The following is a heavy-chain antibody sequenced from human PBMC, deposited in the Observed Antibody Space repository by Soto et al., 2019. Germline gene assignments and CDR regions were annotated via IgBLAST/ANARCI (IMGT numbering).Heavy chain of an antibody. CDR1: GFMFSAYA. J-gene: IGHJ4*02. D-gene: IGHD2-21*01. CDR2: ISYDGTNK. Sequence: PGGSLRLSCAASGFMFSAYAMLWVRQAPGKGLEWVAAISYDGTNKYYADSVKGRFTISRDNAKNSLYLQMNSLRAEDTAVYYCARAHVEISMDYWGQGTLVTVSS. V-gene: IGHV3-30*04. CDR3: ARAHVEISMDY.